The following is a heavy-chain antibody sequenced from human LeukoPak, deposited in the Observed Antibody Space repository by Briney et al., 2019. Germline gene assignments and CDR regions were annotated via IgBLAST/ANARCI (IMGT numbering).Heavy chain of an antibody. CDR3: ARAYSSSSYFDY. D-gene: IGHD6-6*01. Sequence: PSETLSLTCTVSGGSISSYYWSWIRQPPGKGLEWIGYIYYSGSTNYTPSPKSRVTISVDTSKNQFSLKLSSVTAADTAVYYCARAYSSSSYFDYWGQGTLVTVSS. CDR1: GGSISSYY. J-gene: IGHJ4*02. CDR2: IYYSGST. V-gene: IGHV4-59*01.